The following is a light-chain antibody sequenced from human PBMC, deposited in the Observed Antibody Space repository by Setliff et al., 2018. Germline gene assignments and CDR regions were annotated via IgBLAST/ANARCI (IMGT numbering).Light chain of an antibody. Sequence: QSVLTQPYAVSGTPGQRVTISCSGSSSNIGSNFVYWYRQLPGTAPKLLIYMTDQRPSGVPDRFSGSKSGTSASLAISGLRSEDEGDYFCAAWDDSLSVMLFGGGTKVTVL. V-gene: IGLV1-47*01. CDR2: MTD. J-gene: IGLJ2*01. CDR1: SSNIGSNF. CDR3: AAWDDSLSVML.